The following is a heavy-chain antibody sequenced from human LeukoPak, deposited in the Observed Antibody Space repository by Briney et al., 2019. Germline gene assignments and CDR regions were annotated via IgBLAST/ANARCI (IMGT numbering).Heavy chain of an antibody. D-gene: IGHD1-1*01. J-gene: IGHJ4*02. CDR3: VRERGSIGTDLHF. V-gene: IGHV3-21*01. CDR2: ISSRSGYI. Sequence: GGSLRLSCAASGFIFSDYSMNWVRQAPGQGLDWVSSISSRSGYIYYAESVKGRFTISRDNAKNSLYLRMNSLRAEDTAVYYCVRERGSIGTDLHFWGQGTLVTVSS. CDR1: GFIFSDYS.